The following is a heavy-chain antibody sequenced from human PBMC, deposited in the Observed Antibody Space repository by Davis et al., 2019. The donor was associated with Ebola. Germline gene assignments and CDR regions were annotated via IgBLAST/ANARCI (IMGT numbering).Heavy chain of an antibody. CDR1: GGTFNSFA. CDR2: IIPMFRSP. V-gene: IGHV1-69*13. D-gene: IGHD3-22*01. Sequence: SVKVSCKTSGGTFNSFAISWVRQAPGQRLEWIGGIIPMFRSPNYNQKFQGRVTITADDSTKTAYMELSGLRSNDTAIYFCARGRTGYYFDSSDSPSWFDPWGQGTLVTVSS. J-gene: IGHJ5*02. CDR3: ARGRTGYYFDSSDSPSWFDP.